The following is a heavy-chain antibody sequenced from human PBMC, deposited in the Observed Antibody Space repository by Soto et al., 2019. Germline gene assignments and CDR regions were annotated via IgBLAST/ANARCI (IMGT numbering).Heavy chain of an antibody. V-gene: IGHV1-18*01. J-gene: IGHJ4*02. D-gene: IGHD2-15*01. CDR1: GYTFTSYD. CDR3: VVAAQPYYFDY. Sequence: ASVKVSCKASGYTFTSYDINWVRQATGQGLEWMGWINPNNGNTGYAQKLQGRVTMTTDTSTSTAYMELRSLRSDDTAVYYCVVAAQPYYFDYWGQGTLVTVSS. CDR2: INPNNGNT.